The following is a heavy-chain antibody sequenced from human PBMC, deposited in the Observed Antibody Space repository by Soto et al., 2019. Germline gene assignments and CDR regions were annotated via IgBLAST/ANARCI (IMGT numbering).Heavy chain of an antibody. Sequence: QVQLSQFGAEVKKPGASVKVSCKASGYSFTNFHIHWVRQAPGQGLEWMGMIDPSGGITRDAQRLEGGIGMTRDATASTVYNELMSMKTVETAVYYVARDVSGQDNYDTIGYYFDHWGQGTLVTVSS. D-gene: IGHD3-22*01. CDR3: ARDVSGQDNYDTIGYYFDH. V-gene: IGHV1-46*01. CDR2: IDPSGGIT. J-gene: IGHJ4*02. CDR1: GYSFTNFH.